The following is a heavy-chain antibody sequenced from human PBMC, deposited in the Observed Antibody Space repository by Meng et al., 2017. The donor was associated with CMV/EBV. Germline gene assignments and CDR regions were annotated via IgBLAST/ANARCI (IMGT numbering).Heavy chain of an antibody. V-gene: IGHV1-46*01. CDR3: ARGGTAAPLDY. D-gene: IGHD2-21*02. CDR2: LNPSGGST. Sequence: SCKASGYTFISYYLPWVRQAPGQGLEWMGLLNPSGGSTSYAQKFQGRVTMTRDTSTSTVYMELSSLRSEDTAVYYCARGGTAAPLDYWGQGTLVTVSS. J-gene: IGHJ4*02. CDR1: GYTFISYY.